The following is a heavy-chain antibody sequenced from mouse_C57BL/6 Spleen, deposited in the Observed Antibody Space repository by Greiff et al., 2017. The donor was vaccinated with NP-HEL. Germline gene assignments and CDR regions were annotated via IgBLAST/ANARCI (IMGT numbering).Heavy chain of an antibody. Sequence: VQLQQPGAELVMPGASVKLSCKASGYTFTSYWMHWVKQRPGQGLEWIGDIDPSDSYTNYNQKFKGKSTLTVDKSSSPAYMQLSSLTSEDSAVYYCARNYDGYSFGYWGQGTTLTVSS. J-gene: IGHJ2*01. CDR2: IDPSDSYT. D-gene: IGHD2-3*01. CDR3: ARNYDGYSFGY. CDR1: GYTFTSYW. V-gene: IGHV1-69*01.